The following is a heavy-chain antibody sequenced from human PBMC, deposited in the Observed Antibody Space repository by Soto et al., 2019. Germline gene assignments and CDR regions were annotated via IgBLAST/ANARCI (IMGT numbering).Heavy chain of an antibody. CDR1: GGTFSSYA. CDR2: IIPIFGTA. V-gene: IGHV1-69*13. Sequence: GASVKVSCKASGGTFSSYAISWVRQAPGQGLEWMGGIIPIFGTANYAQKFQGRVTITADESTSTAYMELSSLRSEDTAVYYCARNSGSYFRPPFDPWGQGTLVTVSS. D-gene: IGHD1-26*01. J-gene: IGHJ5*02. CDR3: ARNSGSYFRPPFDP.